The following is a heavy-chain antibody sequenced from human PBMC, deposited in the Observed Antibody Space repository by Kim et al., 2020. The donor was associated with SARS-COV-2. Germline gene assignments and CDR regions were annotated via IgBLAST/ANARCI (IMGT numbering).Heavy chain of an antibody. CDR3: ASREDFWSGYFDY. J-gene: IGHJ4*02. Sequence: GGSLRLSCAASGFTFSSYAMHWVRQAPGKGLEWVAVISYDGSNKYYADSVKGRFTISRDNSKNTLYLQMNSLRAEDTAVYYCASREDFWSGYFDYWCQGT. CDR2: ISYDGSNK. V-gene: IGHV3-30-3*01. CDR1: GFTFSSYA. D-gene: IGHD3-3*01.